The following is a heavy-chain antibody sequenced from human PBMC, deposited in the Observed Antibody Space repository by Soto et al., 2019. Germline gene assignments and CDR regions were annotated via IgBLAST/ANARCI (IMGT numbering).Heavy chain of an antibody. Sequence: ASVKVSCKASGYTFTGYYIHWVRQAPGQGLEWMGWINPNSGGTNYAQKSQGRVTMTRDTSISTAYMYLSSLRSDDTAVYYCARGIRTDYYDSSIYQDYWGQGTLVTVSS. CDR2: INPNSGGT. D-gene: IGHD3-22*01. V-gene: IGHV1-2*02. J-gene: IGHJ4*02. CDR1: GYTFTGYY. CDR3: ARGIRTDYYDSSIYQDY.